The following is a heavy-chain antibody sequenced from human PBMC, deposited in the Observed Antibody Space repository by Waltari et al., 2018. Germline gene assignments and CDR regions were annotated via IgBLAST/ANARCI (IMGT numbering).Heavy chain of an antibody. V-gene: IGHV3-33*01. CDR2: IWYDGSKT. J-gene: IGHJ4*02. CDR3: ARGYDFWSGYFNYLDH. D-gene: IGHD3-3*01. CDR1: GFTFSSFG. Sequence: QVQLVESGGGVVQPGKSLKLSCAASGFTFSSFGIHWVRQTPGKGLEWVALIWYDGSKTFYSDSVKGRFTISRDNSQNTLYLQLNRLRDEDTGIYYCARGYDFWSGYFNYLDHWGPGTRVTVSS.